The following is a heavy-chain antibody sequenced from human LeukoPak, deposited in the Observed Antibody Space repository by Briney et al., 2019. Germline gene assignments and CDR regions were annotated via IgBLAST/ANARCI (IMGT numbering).Heavy chain of an antibody. CDR3: AKDLIVGASRWFDP. Sequence: GGSLRLSCVASGFTFSTYWMHWVRQAPGKGLVWVSHINSDGTYTTYADSVRGRFTISRDNSKNALYLQMNSLRAEDTAVYYCAKDLIVGASRWFDPWGQGTLVTVSS. D-gene: IGHD1-26*01. CDR2: INSDGTYT. J-gene: IGHJ5*02. V-gene: IGHV3-74*03. CDR1: GFTFSTYW.